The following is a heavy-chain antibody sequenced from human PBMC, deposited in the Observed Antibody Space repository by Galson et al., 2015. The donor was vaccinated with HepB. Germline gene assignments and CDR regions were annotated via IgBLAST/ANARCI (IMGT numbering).Heavy chain of an antibody. J-gene: IGHJ4*02. Sequence: SLRLSCAASGFSFSTYGMHWVRQAPGKGLEWVAVISYDGSNKYYSDSVKGRFTISRDNSKNTLDLQMNSLRPGDTAIYYCAGSGSYYLDYWGQGILVTVSS. CDR1: GFSFSTYG. CDR3: AGSGSYYLDY. D-gene: IGHD3-10*01. CDR2: ISYDGSNK. V-gene: IGHV3-30*03.